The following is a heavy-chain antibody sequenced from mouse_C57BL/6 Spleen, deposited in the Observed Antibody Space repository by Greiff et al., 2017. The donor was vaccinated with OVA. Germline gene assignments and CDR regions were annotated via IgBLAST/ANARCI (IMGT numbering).Heavy chain of an antibody. CDR3: ASGGTGSYAMDY. V-gene: IGHV1-52*01. Sequence: QVQLQQPGAELVRPGSSVKLSCKASGYTFTSYWMHWVKQRPIQGLEWIGNIDPSDSETHYNQKFKDKATLTVDKSSSTAYMQLSSLTSEDSAVYYCASGGTGSYAMDYWGQGTSVTVSS. CDR1: GYTFTSYW. D-gene: IGHD4-1*01. CDR2: IDPSDSET. J-gene: IGHJ4*01.